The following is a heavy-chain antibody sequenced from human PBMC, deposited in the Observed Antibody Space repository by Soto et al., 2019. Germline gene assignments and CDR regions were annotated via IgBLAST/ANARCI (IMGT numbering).Heavy chain of an antibody. CDR1: GFTFSNYA. CDR3: AKATYSSGWYYYYYGMDV. D-gene: IGHD6-19*01. Sequence: EVQLLESGGGLVQPGGSLRLSCAASGFTFSNYAMSWVRQAPGKGLEWVSAISGSGGSTYYADSVKGRFTISRDNSKNTQYLQLNSLRAEDTAVYYCAKATYSSGWYYYYYGMDVWCQGTTVTVSS. J-gene: IGHJ6*02. V-gene: IGHV3-23*01. CDR2: ISGSGGST.